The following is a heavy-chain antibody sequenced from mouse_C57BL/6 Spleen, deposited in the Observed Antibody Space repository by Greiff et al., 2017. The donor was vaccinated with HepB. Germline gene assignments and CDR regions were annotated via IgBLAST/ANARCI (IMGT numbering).Heavy chain of an antibody. CDR3: ARSAVITTVLDY. J-gene: IGHJ2*01. CDR2: IHPNSGST. Sequence: VQLQQPGAELVKPGASVKLSCKASGYTFTSYWMHWVKQRPGQGLEWIGMIHPNSGSTNYNEKFKSKATLTVDKSSSTAYMQLSSLTSEDSAVYYCARSAVITTVLDYWGQGTTLTVSS. V-gene: IGHV1-64*01. CDR1: GYTFTSYW. D-gene: IGHD1-1*01.